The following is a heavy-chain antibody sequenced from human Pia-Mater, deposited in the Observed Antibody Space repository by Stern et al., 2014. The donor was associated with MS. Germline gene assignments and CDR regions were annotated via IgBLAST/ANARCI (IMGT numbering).Heavy chain of an antibody. V-gene: IGHV1-2*06. J-gene: IGHJ4*02. Sequence: VQLVQSGAEVRKPGASVKVSCKASGYTFTGHYVHWVRQAPGQGLEWMGRIGPSSGASNFAQKFQGRVTLTRDTSISTAYMELSSLPSDDTAVYYCARQYSSYPDYWGQGTLVTVSS. D-gene: IGHD4-11*01. CDR3: ARQYSSYPDY. CDR2: IGPSSGAS. CDR1: GYTFTGHY.